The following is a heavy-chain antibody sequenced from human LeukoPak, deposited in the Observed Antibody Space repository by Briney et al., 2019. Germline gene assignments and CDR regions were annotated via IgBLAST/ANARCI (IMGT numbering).Heavy chain of an antibody. J-gene: IGHJ4*02. CDR3: AREADDSSETFDY. Sequence: PGGSLRLSCAASGFTFIDYDMHWVRQVIGKGLEWVSAIGIRGDTHYSGSVKGRFTISRENAESSLYLQMNSLRAEDTAVYYCAREADDSSETFDYWGQGTLVTVSS. D-gene: IGHD3-22*01. CDR2: IGIRGDT. CDR1: GFTFIDYD. V-gene: IGHV3-13*01.